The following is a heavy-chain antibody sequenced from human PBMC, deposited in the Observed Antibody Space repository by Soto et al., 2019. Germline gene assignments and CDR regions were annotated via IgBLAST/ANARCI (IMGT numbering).Heavy chain of an antibody. J-gene: IGHJ6*02. D-gene: IGHD6-13*01. V-gene: IGHV5-10-1*01. Sequence: PGESLKISCKGSGYSFTGYWISWVRQMPGKGLEWMGRIDPSDSYTNYSPSLQGNVTISADKSISTAYLQWSSLKASDTAMYYCARLGIAAAGYYYYYGMDVWGQGTTVTVSS. CDR2: IDPSDSYT. CDR1: GYSFTGYW. CDR3: ARLGIAAAGYYYYYGMDV.